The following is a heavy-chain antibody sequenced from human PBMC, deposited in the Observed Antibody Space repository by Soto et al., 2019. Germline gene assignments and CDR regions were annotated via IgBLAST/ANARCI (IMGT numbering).Heavy chain of an antibody. D-gene: IGHD1-7*01. CDR1: GFTFSSYS. CDR2: ISSSSSTI. Sequence: VGSLRLSCAASGFTFSSYSMNWVRQAPGKGLEWVSYISSSSSTIYYADSVKGRFTISRDNAKNSLYLQMNSLRDEDTAVYYCASGVARYNWNYPIIDYWGQGTLVTVSS. V-gene: IGHV3-48*02. CDR3: ASGVARYNWNYPIIDY. J-gene: IGHJ4*02.